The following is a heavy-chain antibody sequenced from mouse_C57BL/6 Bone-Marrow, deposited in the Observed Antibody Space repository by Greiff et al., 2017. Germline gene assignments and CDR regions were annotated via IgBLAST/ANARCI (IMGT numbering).Heavy chain of an antibody. CDR3: ASYYGSANYYAMDY. Sequence: QVQLKESGPGLVQPSQSLSITCTVSGFSLTSYGVHWVRQSPGKGLEWLGVIWSGGSTDYNAAFISRLSISKDNSKSQVFFKMNSLQADDTAIYYCASYYGSANYYAMDYWGQGTSVTVSS. D-gene: IGHD1-1*01. CDR1: GFSLTSYG. CDR2: IWSGGST. V-gene: IGHV2-2*01. J-gene: IGHJ4*01.